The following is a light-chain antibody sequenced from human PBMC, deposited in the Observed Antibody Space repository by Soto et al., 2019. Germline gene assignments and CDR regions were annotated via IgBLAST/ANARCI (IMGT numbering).Light chain of an antibody. CDR2: GAC. CDR1: QSVRSGY. CDR3: QQYSSSQMT. J-gene: IGKJ1*01. Sequence: EIVLTQSPCTLSLSPGERAILSCRASQSVRSGYLAWYQHKPGQPPRLLIYGACARASGIPDRFSGSASGTDFTLTIGRLEPEYSAVYYCQQYSSSQMTFGQGTKVEIK. V-gene: IGKV3-20*01.